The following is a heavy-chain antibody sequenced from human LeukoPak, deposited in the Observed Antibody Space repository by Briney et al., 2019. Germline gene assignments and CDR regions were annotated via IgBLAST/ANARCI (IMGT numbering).Heavy chain of an antibody. CDR1: GDSVSSNSAA. Sequence: SQTLSLTCAISGDSVSSNSAAWNWIRQSPSRGLEWLGRTYYRSKWYNDYAVSVKSRITINPDTSKNQFSLKLSSVTAADTAVYYCARGPGNYGSGSSLYYFDYWGQGTLVTVSS. V-gene: IGHV6-1*01. J-gene: IGHJ4*02. D-gene: IGHD3-10*01. CDR3: ARGPGNYGSGSSLYYFDY. CDR2: TYYRSKWYN.